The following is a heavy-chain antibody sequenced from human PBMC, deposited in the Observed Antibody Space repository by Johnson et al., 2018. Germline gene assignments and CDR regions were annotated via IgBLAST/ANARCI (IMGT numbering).Heavy chain of an antibody. V-gene: IGHV3-48*02. CDR2: ISGSSSII. CDR3: ARMGIADAGTWRSDDY. CDR1: GFTLTPFS. D-gene: IGHD6-13*01. J-gene: IGHJ4*02. Sequence: VQLVQSGGGLVQRGGSLRLSCAASGFTLTPFSMNWVRQAPGEGLEWVAYISGSSSIIYYADSVRGRFTISRDNAKSSVFLQMNSLRDEDTAVYYCARMGIADAGTWRSDDYWGQGTLVTVSS.